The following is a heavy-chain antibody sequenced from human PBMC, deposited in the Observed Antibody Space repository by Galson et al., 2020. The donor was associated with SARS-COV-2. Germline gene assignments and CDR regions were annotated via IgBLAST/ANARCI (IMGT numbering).Heavy chain of an antibody. CDR3: VRDSYHSVAGTYYYHGMDV. D-gene: IGHD6-13*01. V-gene: IGHV3-74*01. CDR2: IAPDGTYP. CDR1: GFTFSNFW. Sequence: GESLKISCAASGFTFSNFWMHWVRQTRGKGLLWVSRIAPDGTYPTYADSVKGRFTISRDNAKNTLYLQMNSLRVEDTAVYFCVRDSYHSVAGTYYYHGMDVWGQGTTVTVSS. J-gene: IGHJ6*02.